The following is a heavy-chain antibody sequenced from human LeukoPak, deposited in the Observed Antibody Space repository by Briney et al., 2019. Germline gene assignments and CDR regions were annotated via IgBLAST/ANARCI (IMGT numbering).Heavy chain of an antibody. Sequence: SETLSLTCTVSGGSISSYYWSWIRQPPGKGLEYIGHIYYRGNTDYNPSLKSRVTISVDTSKNQFSLNLSSVTAADTAVYHCARSPREYYDFWSGYSNYYYYMDVWGKGTTVTVSS. D-gene: IGHD3-3*01. V-gene: IGHV4-59*01. CDR2: IYYRGNT. J-gene: IGHJ6*03. CDR3: ARSPREYYDFWSGYSNYYYYMDV. CDR1: GGSISSYY.